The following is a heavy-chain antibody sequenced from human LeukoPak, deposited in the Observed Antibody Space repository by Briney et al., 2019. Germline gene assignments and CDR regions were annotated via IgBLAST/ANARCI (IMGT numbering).Heavy chain of an antibody. J-gene: IGHJ4*02. CDR1: GYSFTCYY. Sequence: ASVKVSCTSSGYSFTCYYLHWMRQALGQRFEWMGWINPNSGDTSYAQKFHVRVTMTRDTSISTVYMDLSSLRSGDTAVYYCGRGPSTGDFDYWGQGTPVTVSS. D-gene: IGHD1-1*01. CDR2: INPNSGDT. V-gene: IGHV1-2*02. CDR3: GRGPSTGDFDY.